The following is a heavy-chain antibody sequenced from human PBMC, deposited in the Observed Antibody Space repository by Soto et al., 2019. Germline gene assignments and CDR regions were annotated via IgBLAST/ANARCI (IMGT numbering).Heavy chain of an antibody. V-gene: IGHV1-18*01. D-gene: IGHD3-22*01. CDR3: ARDRYYYGRSVYYPNFEY. CDR1: GYTFSSYG. J-gene: IGHJ4*02. Sequence: ASLKVACKTAGYTFSSYGIICVRHTNGQGLEWMGWISVYNGNTNYAQKLQDRVTLTTDTSTSTAFMELRSLRSDDTAVYYCARDRYYYGRSVYYPNFEYWGQGTLVTVSS. CDR2: ISVYNGNT.